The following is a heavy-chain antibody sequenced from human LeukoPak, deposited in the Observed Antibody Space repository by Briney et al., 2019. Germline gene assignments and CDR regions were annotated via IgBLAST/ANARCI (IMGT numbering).Heavy chain of an antibody. J-gene: IGHJ4*02. D-gene: IGHD3-22*01. Sequence: GGSLRLSCAASGFTFSSYEVNWVRQAPGKGLEWVSYISSSGSTIYYADSVKGRFTISRDNAKNSLYLQMNSLRAEDTAVYYCARESNGLEYWGQGALVTVSS. CDR3: ARESNGLEY. V-gene: IGHV3-48*03. CDR1: GFTFSSYE. CDR2: ISSSGSTI.